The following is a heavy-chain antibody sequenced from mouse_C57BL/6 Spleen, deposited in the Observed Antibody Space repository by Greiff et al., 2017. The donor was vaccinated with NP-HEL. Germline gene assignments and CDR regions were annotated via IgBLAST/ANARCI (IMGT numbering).Heavy chain of an antibody. CDR3: ARSILSTMVTTGRYFDY. Sequence: HVQLQQPGAELVKPGASVKLSCKASGYTFTSYWMHWVKQRPGQGLEWIGMIHPNSGSTNYNEKFKSKATLTVDKSSSTAYMQLSSLTSEDSAVYYCARSILSTMVTTGRYFDYWGQGTTLTVSS. CDR2: IHPNSGST. CDR1: GYTFTSYW. V-gene: IGHV1-64*01. J-gene: IGHJ2*01. D-gene: IGHD2-2*01.